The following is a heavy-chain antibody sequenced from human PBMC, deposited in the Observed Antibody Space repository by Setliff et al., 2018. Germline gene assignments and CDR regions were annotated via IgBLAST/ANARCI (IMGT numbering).Heavy chain of an antibody. CDR1: GDSINHFF. CDR3: ARDASFCFDV. J-gene: IGHJ6*02. Sequence: SETLSLTCSVSGDSINHFFWTWVRLSPGKGLEWIGYIYYSGGATYNPSLRGRASIAIGASKAHFSLDLRTVTTADTAVYYCARDASFCFDVWGQGITVTVSS. D-gene: IGHD2-2*01. CDR2: IYYSGGA. V-gene: IGHV4-59*01.